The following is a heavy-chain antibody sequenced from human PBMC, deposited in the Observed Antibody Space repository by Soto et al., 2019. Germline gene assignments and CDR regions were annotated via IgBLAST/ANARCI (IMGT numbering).Heavy chain of an antibody. D-gene: IGHD3-22*01. CDR2: IYYSGST. CDR3: ARHATTYYYDSSGYFSDY. CDR1: GGSISSSSYY. V-gene: IGHV4-39*01. J-gene: IGHJ4*02. Sequence: QLQLQESGPGLVKPSETLSLTCTVSGGSISSSSYYWGWIRQPPGKGLEWIGSIYYSGSTYYNPSLKSRVTISVDTSKNQFSRKLSSVTAADPAVYYCARHATTYYYDSSGYFSDYWGQGTLVTVSS.